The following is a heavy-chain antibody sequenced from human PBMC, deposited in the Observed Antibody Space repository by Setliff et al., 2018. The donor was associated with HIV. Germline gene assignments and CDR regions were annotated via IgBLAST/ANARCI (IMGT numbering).Heavy chain of an antibody. CDR3: ARGHNYYYYMDV. Sequence: ASVKVSCKAFGYTFTEYHIHWVQQAPGKGLEWVGRVDPEDGERVYAERFQGRVTMTRNTSISTAYMELSSLRSEDTAVYYCARGHNYYYYMDVWGKGTTVTVSS. V-gene: IGHV1-69-2*01. CDR1: GYTFTEYH. J-gene: IGHJ6*03. CDR2: VDPEDGER.